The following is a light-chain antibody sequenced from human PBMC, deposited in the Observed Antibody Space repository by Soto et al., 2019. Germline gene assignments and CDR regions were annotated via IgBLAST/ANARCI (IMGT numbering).Light chain of an antibody. CDR1: QSVRSGS. J-gene: IGKJ2*01. Sequence: PGEGATLSCRASQSVRSGSLAWYQQKPGQAPRLLIYGASSRATDIPDGFSGSGYGTDFILTISRLEPEDFAVYYCQHYDDSPHTFGQGTKLEIK. CDR2: GAS. V-gene: IGKV3-20*01. CDR3: QHYDDSPHT.